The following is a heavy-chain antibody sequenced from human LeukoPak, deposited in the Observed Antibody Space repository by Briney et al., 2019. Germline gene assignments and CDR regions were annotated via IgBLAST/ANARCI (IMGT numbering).Heavy chain of an antibody. V-gene: IGHV3-48*03. J-gene: IGHJ6*04. Sequence: GGSLRLSCAASGFTFSSYEMNWVRQAPGKGLEWVSYISSSGSTIYYADSVKGRFTISRDNAKNSLYLQMNSLRAEDTAVYYCARLGGFCYYYYGMDVWGKGTTVTVSS. CDR3: ARLGGFCYYYYGMDV. D-gene: IGHD3-3*01. CDR2: ISSSGSTI. CDR1: GFTFSSYE.